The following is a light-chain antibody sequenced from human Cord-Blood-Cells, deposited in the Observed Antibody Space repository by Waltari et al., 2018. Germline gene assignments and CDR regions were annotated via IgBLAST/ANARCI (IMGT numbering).Light chain of an antibody. CDR1: TSNSGAGFD. CDR3: QSYDSSLSGYV. CDR2: GNS. Sequence: QSVLTQPPAVSRAPGHRVAFPCPGTTSNSGAGFDVRWYQQLPGTAPKLLIYGNSNRPSGVPDRFSGSKSGTSASLAITGLQAEDEADYYCQSYDSSLSGYVFGTGTKVTVL. J-gene: IGLJ1*01. V-gene: IGLV1-40*01.